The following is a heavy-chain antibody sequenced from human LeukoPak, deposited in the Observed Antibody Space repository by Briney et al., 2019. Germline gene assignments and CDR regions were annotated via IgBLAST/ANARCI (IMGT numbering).Heavy chain of an antibody. CDR3: ARGPFGGVTNQYYFDY. CDR2: INHSGST. Sequence: SETLCLTCAVYGGSFSAYYWSRIRQPPGKGLEWIGEINHSGSTNYNPSLKSRVTISVDTSKNQFSLKLSSVTAADTAVYYCARGPFGGVTNQYYFDYWGQGTLVTVSS. CDR1: GGSFSAYY. J-gene: IGHJ4*02. D-gene: IGHD3-16*01. V-gene: IGHV4-34*01.